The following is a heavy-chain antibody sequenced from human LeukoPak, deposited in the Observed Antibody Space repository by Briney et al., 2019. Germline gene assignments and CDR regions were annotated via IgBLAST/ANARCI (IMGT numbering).Heavy chain of an antibody. CDR3: ARPAYCGGNCYYFPDY. D-gene: IGHD2-21*02. V-gene: IGHV3-11*04. J-gene: IGHJ4*02. CDR2: ISSSGTG. CDR1: GFTSSDYF. Sequence: GGSLRLSCAASGFTSSDYFMSWIRQAPGKGLEWLSHISSSGTGYYTDSVKGRATISRDNAKNSLYLQMNSLRAEDTAVYYCARPAYCGGNCYYFPDYWGQGTLVTVSS.